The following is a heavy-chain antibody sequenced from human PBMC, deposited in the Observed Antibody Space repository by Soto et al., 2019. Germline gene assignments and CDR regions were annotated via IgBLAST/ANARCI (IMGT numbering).Heavy chain of an antibody. CDR2: IYHSGST. CDR1: GGSISSGGYS. V-gene: IGHV4-30-2*01. Sequence: QLQLQESGSGLVKPSQTLSLTCAVSGGSISSGGYSCSWIRQPPGKGLEWIGYIYHSGSTYYNPYLKSRVTISVDRSKIQFSLKMSSVTAADTAVYYCARGMTTVTTFDYWGQGTLVTVSS. J-gene: IGHJ4*02. CDR3: ARGMTTVTTFDY. D-gene: IGHD4-4*01.